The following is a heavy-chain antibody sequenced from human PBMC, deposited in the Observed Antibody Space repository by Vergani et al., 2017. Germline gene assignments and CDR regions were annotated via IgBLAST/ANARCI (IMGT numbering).Heavy chain of an antibody. V-gene: IGHV4-31*11. CDR3: APVDTRAPATSNFYYMDV. Sequence: QVQLQESGPGVVKLSQTLSLTCAVSGGSISSGDHCWTWIRQRPGKGLEWIEYIFYSGTTYDNPSLRSRLTISVDKSQNQFSLQLRSVTAADTAVYYCAPVDTRAPATSNFYYMDVWVKGTTVVVSS. CDR1: GGSISSGDHC. D-gene: IGHD6-25*01. J-gene: IGHJ6*03. CDR2: IFYSGTT.